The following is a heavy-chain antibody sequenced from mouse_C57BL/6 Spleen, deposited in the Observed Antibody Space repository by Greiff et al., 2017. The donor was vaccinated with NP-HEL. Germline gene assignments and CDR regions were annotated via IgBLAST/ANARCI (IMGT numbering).Heavy chain of an antibody. J-gene: IGHJ1*03. CDR3: VRGTYYYGSSYSHWYFDV. CDR2: IRSKSSNYAT. V-gene: IGHV10-3*01. D-gene: IGHD1-1*01. CDR1: GFTFNTYA. Sequence: EVQRVESGGGLVQPKGSLKLSCAASGFTFNTYAMHWVRQAPGKGLEWVARIRSKSSNYATYYADSVKDRFTISRDDSQSMLYLQMNNLKTEDTAMYYCVRGTYYYGSSYSHWYFDVWGTGTTVTVSS.